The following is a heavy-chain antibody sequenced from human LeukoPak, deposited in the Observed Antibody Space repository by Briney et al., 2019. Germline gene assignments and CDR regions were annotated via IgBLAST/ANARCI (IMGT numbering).Heavy chain of an antibody. V-gene: IGHV4-39*01. Sequence: PSETLSLTCTVSGGSISSDSYYWAWIRQPPGKGLEWIASIYYSGSTYYNPSLKSRVTISVDTSRNQSSLKLSSVTAADTAVYYCASLAVAGLSEGYWGQGTLVTVSS. CDR1: GGSISSDSYY. CDR3: ASLAVAGLSEGY. J-gene: IGHJ4*02. CDR2: IYYSGST. D-gene: IGHD6-19*01.